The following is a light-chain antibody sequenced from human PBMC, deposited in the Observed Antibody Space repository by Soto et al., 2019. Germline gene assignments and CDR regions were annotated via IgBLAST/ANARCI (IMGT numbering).Light chain of an antibody. CDR2: DVS. Sequence: QSVLTQPASVSGSPGQSITISCTGTSSDVGYYNSVSWYQRHPGKAPKLMIYDVSSRPSGVSNRFSGSKSGNTASLTISGLQAEDEADYYCSHPISDTHVVFGGGTQLTVL. J-gene: IGLJ2*01. CDR3: SHPISDTHVV. CDR1: SSDVGYYNS. V-gene: IGLV2-14*03.